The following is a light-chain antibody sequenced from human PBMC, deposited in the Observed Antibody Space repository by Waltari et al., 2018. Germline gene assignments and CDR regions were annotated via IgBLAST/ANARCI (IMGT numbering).Light chain of an antibody. CDR1: QGINNY. V-gene: IGKV1-33*01. J-gene: IGKJ1*01. CDR3: QQYDDLPWT. CDR2: DAS. Sequence: DIQMTQSPSSLSTSVGDRVTITFQASQGINNYLNWYQQKPGKAPKLLNYDASKLETGVPSRFSGSQSGTDFTFTISILHPEDIATYYCQQYDDLPWTFGQGTKVGIK.